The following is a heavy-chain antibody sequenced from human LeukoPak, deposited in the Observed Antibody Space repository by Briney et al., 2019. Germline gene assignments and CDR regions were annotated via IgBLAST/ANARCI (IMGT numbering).Heavy chain of an antibody. CDR3: ARDQDYYDSSGYCY. D-gene: IGHD3-22*01. CDR1: GYTFTSYA. J-gene: IGHJ4*02. Sequence: ASVKVSCTASGYTFTSYAMHWVRQAPGQRLEWMGWINAGNGNTKYSQKFQGRVTITRDTSASTAYMELSSLRSEDTAVYYCARDQDYYDSSGYCYWGQGTLVTVSS. V-gene: IGHV1-3*01. CDR2: INAGNGNT.